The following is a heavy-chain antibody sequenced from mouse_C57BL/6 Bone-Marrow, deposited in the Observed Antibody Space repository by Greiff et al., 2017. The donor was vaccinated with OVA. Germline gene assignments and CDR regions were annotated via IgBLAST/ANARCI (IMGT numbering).Heavy chain of an antibody. J-gene: IGHJ4*01. V-gene: IGHV1-15*01. CDR3: TRGYSNYDAMDY. CDR1: GYTFTDYA. D-gene: IGHD2-5*01. CDR2: IDPETGGT. Sequence: VQLVESGAELVRPGASVTLSCKASGYTFTDYAMHWVQQTPVHGLEWIGAIDPETGGTAYNQKFKGQAILTADNSTSTAYMELRSLTSDDSAAYYCTRGYSNYDAMDYGGRGTSVTVS.